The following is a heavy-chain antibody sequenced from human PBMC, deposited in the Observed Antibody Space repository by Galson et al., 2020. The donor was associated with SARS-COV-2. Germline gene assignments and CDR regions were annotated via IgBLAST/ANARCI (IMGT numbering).Heavy chain of an antibody. V-gene: IGHV3-33*01. D-gene: IGHD6-13*01. J-gene: IGHJ6*01. Sequence: GGSLRLSCAASGFTFSSYGMHWVRQAPGKGLEWVAVIWYDGSNKYYADSVKGRFTISRDNSKNTLYLQMNSLRAEDTAVYYCARDFRSSSWSNYGMDVWCQGTTVTVSS. CDR1: GFTFSSYG. CDR2: IWYDGSNK. CDR3: ARDFRSSSWSNYGMDV.